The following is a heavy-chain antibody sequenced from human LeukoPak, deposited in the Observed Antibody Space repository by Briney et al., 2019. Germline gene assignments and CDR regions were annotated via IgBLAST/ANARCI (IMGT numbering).Heavy chain of an antibody. V-gene: IGHV7-4-1*02. D-gene: IGHD2-15*01. CDR1: GYTFTIYA. CDR3: ARPTGYCSGGSCPTHDAFDI. J-gene: IGHJ3*02. CDR2: INTNTGNP. Sequence: ASVTVSCTASGYTFTIYAMNWVRQAPGQGLEWMGWINTNTGNPTYAQGFTGRFVFSLDTSVSTAYLQISSLKAEDTAVYYCARPTGYCSGGSCPTHDAFDIWGQGTMVTVSS.